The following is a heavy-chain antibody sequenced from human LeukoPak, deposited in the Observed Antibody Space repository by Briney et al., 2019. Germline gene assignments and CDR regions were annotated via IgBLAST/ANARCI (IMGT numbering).Heavy chain of an antibody. V-gene: IGHV3-21*01. CDR1: GFTFSTYA. CDR3: ARDAGLAAPDY. J-gene: IGHJ4*02. CDR2: ISSSSSSI. D-gene: IGHD2-15*01. Sequence: GGSLRLSCAASGFTFSTYAMSWVRQAPGKGLEWVSSISSSSSSIYYADSVKGRFTISRHNAKNSLYLQMNSLRAEDTAIYYCARDAGLAAPDYWGQGTLVTVSS.